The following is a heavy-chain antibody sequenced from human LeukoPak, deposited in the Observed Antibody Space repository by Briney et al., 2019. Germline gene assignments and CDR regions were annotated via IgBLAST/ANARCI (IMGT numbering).Heavy chain of an antibody. D-gene: IGHD2-15*01. CDR1: GGSISSYY. Sequence: SETLSLTCTVSGGSISSYYLSWVRQPPGKGLEWIGYIYYSGSTNYNPSLKNRVTISVDTSNNQSSLKLSSVTAADRGVYYCARFFRADCSGGSCYEDWLDPWGQGTLVPVSS. CDR3: ARFFRADCSGGSCYEDWLDP. V-gene: IGHV4-59*08. J-gene: IGHJ5*02. CDR2: IYYSGST.